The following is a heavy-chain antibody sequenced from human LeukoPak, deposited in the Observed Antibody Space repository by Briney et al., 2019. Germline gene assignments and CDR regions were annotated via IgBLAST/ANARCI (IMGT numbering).Heavy chain of an antibody. J-gene: IGHJ4*02. CDR1: GGSISSYY. Sequence: SETLSLTCTVSGGSISSYYWSWIRQPPGKGLEWLGYIYYSGSTNYNPSLKSRVTISVEPSKNQFSLKLSSVAAADTGVYYCASGHYDSSGYVDDYWGQGTLVTVSS. CDR2: IYYSGST. V-gene: IGHV4-59*01. CDR3: ASGHYDSSGYVDDY. D-gene: IGHD3-22*01.